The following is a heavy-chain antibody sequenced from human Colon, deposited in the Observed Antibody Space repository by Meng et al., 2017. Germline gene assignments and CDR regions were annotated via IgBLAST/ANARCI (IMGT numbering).Heavy chain of an antibody. CDR1: GGSISSGSYY. J-gene: IGHJ4*02. V-gene: IGHV4-61*02. CDR2: IYTSGST. CDR3: ARFQYYYDSSGYYYGRGLDY. D-gene: IGHD3-22*01. Sequence: SETLSLTCTVSGGSISSGSYYWSWIRQPAGKGLEWIGRIYTSGSTNDNPSLKSRVTISVDTSKNQFSLKLSSVTAADTAVYYCARFQYYYDSSGYYYGRGLDYWGQGTLVTVSS.